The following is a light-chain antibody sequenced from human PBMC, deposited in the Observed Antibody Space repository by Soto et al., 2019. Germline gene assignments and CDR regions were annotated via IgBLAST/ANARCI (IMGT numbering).Light chain of an antibody. CDR2: DVS. Sequence: EVMLTQSPATLSLSPGERATLSCRASQSVTKYLAWYQQKPGQALRLLIYDVSKRATGIPARFSGSGSETDFTLTISRLEPGDFAVYYCHQRSNWPLTFGGGTKLEIK. CDR3: HQRSNWPLT. CDR1: QSVTKY. V-gene: IGKV3-11*01. J-gene: IGKJ4*01.